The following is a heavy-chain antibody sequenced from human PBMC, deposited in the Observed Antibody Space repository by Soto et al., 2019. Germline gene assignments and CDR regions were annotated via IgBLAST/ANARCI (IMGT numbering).Heavy chain of an antibody. J-gene: IGHJ5*02. Sequence: SETLSLTCAVYGGSFSGYYWSWIRQPPGKGLEWIGEINHSGSTNYNPSLKSRVTISVDTSKNQFSLKLSSVTAADTAVYYCASLKGSSWTTSNGFAPWGQGTLVTVSS. CDR1: GGSFSGYY. CDR2: INHSGST. CDR3: ASLKGSSWTTSNGFAP. D-gene: IGHD6-13*01. V-gene: IGHV4-34*01.